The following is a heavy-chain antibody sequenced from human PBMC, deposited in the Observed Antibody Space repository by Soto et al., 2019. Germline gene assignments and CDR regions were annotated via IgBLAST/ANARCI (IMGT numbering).Heavy chain of an antibody. CDR1: GFTFSSYA. CDR3: AKELGLGSSSDY. J-gene: IGHJ4*02. V-gene: IGHV3-23*01. CDR2: ISHRGENT. D-gene: IGHD6-6*01. Sequence: EVQLLESGGGWVQPGGSLRLSCAASGFTFSSYAMTWVRQAPGKGLEWVSVISHRGENTYYADTVKGRFTISRDNSKNTLYLQMNSLRVEDTAGYYCAKELGLGSSSDYWGQGTLVTVSS.